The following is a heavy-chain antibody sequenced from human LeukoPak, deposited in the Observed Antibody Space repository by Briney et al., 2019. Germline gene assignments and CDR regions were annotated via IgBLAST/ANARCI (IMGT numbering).Heavy chain of an antibody. D-gene: IGHD3-22*01. V-gene: IGHV1-69*04. CDR1: GGTFSSYA. CDR3: ARSSYDSSGYYWFDP. Sequence: SVKVSCKASGGTFSSYAISWVRQPPGQGLEWMGRIIPILGIANYAQKFQGRVTITADKSTSTAYMELSSLRSEDTAVYYCARSSYDSSGYYWFDPWGQGTLVTVSS. CDR2: IIPILGIA. J-gene: IGHJ5*02.